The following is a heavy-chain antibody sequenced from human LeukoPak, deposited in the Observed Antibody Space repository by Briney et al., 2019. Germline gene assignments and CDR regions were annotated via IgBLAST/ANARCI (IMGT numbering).Heavy chain of an antibody. J-gene: IGHJ6*03. CDR1: GGSFSGFYY. D-gene: IGHD2-15*01. Sequence: SETLSLTCTVSGGSFSGFYYWGWIRQPPGKGLEWIGSLYSGGRIYYAPSLKSRVTISVDTSKNQFSLKLSSVTAADTAVYYCARSVEGYCRGGSCYSYSYYMDVWGKGTTVTVSS. CDR2: LYSGGRI. V-gene: IGHV4-39*07. CDR3: ARSVEGYCRGGSCYSYSYYMDV.